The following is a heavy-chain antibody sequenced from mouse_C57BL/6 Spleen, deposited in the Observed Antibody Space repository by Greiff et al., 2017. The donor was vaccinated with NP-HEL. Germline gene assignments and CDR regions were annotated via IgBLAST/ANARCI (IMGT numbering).Heavy chain of an antibody. J-gene: IGHJ4*01. CDR1: GYTFTSYW. Sequence: VQLQQSGTVLARPGASVKMSCKTSGYTFTSYWMHWVKQRPGQGLEWIGAIYPGNSDTSYNQKFKGKAKLTAVTSASTAYMELSSLTNEDSAVYYCTRVGTWAVVAQGAMDYWGQGTSVTVSS. CDR3: TRVGTWAVVAQGAMDY. V-gene: IGHV1-5*01. D-gene: IGHD1-1*01. CDR2: IYPGNSDT.